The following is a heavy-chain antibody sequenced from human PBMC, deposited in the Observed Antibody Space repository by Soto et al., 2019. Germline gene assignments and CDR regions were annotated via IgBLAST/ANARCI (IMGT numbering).Heavy chain of an antibody. J-gene: IGHJ4*02. CDR3: AQDAFRERGPFDY. Sequence: GGSLRLSWAAAGFTFSSYAMSWVRQAPGKGLEWVSAISGSGGSTYYADSVKGRFTISRDNSKNTLYLQMNSLRAEDTAVYYCAQDAFRERGPFDYWGQGTLVTVSS. D-gene: IGHD1-26*01. CDR1: GFTFSSYA. CDR2: ISGSGGST. V-gene: IGHV3-23*01.